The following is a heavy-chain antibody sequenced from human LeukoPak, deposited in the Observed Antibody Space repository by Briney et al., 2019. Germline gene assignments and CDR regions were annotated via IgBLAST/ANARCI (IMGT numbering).Heavy chain of an antibody. CDR2: INPNSGGT. D-gene: IGHD2-2*02. Sequence: ASVKVSCKASGYTFSAYYMHWVRQAPGQGLEWMGWINPNSGGTNYAQKFQGRVTMTRDTSISIAYMELSSLRSDDTAVYYCARERGSCSSASCYTSDAFDIWGQGTMVTVSS. CDR1: GYTFSAYY. V-gene: IGHV1-2*02. CDR3: ARERGSCSSASCYTSDAFDI. J-gene: IGHJ3*02.